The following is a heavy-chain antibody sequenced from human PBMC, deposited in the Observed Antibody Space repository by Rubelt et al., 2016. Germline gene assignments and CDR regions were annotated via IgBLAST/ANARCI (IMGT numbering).Heavy chain of an antibody. CDR3: AREYSSSFDY. Sequence: QVQLQESGPGLVKPSGTLSLICAVSGGSISSSSYYWGWIRQPPGKGLEWIGSIYYSASTYYNPSLKSRVTISVDTSKNQFSLKLSSVTVADTAVYYCAREYSSSFDYWGQGTLVTVSS. CDR2: IYYSAST. CDR1: GGSISSSSYY. J-gene: IGHJ4*02. D-gene: IGHD6-6*01. V-gene: IGHV4-39*02.